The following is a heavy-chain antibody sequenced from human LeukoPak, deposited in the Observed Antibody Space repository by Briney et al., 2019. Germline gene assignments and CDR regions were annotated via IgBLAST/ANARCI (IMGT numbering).Heavy chain of an antibody. J-gene: IGHJ5*02. CDR3: ARGGPSFGSKYNWFDP. D-gene: IGHD3-10*01. CDR1: GYTFTGYY. Sequence: ASVKVVCKASGYTFTGYYIHWVRQTPGQGLEWMGRINPNSGGTNYAQKFQGRVTMTRDTSISTAYMELSRLRSDDTAVYYCARGGPSFGSKYNWFDPWGQGTLVTVSS. V-gene: IGHV1-2*06. CDR2: INPNSGGT.